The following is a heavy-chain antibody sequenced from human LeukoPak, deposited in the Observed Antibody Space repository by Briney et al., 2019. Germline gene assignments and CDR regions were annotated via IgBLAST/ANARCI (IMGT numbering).Heavy chain of an antibody. CDR3: ARRSESKQLHQDFDY. V-gene: IGHV3-23*01. CDR1: GFTFSSYA. CDR2: ISGSGGST. Sequence: GGSLRLSCAASGFTFSSYAMSWVRQAPGKGLEWVSAISGSGGSTYYADSVKGRFTISRDNAKNSLYLQMNSLRAEDTAVYYCARRSESKQLHQDFDYWGQGTLVSVSS. J-gene: IGHJ4*02. D-gene: IGHD6-13*01.